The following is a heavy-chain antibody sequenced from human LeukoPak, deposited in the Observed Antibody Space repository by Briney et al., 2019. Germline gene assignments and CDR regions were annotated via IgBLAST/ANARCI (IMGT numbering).Heavy chain of an antibody. J-gene: IGHJ6*03. CDR2: INHSGST. D-gene: IGHD6-6*01. CDR3: ARRGSSPYYYYYYMDV. Sequence: SETLSLTCAVYGGSFSGYYWSWIRQPPGKGLEWIGEINHSGSTNYNPSLKSRVTISVDTSKNQFSLKLSSVTAVDTAVYYCARRGSSPYYYYYYMDVWGKGTTVTVSS. CDR1: GGSFSGYY. V-gene: IGHV4-34*01.